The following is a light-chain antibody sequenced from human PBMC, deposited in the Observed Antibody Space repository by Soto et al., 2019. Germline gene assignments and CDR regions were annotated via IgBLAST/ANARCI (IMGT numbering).Light chain of an antibody. Sequence: EIVMTQSPATLSESPGERATLSCRASQIISSSLAWYQQKPGQAPRLLIYGASTRATGIPARFSGSGSGTEFTLTISSLQSEDFAVYYCQQYNNWPLTFGGGTKVEIK. J-gene: IGKJ4*01. V-gene: IGKV3-15*01. CDR3: QQYNNWPLT. CDR1: QIISSS. CDR2: GAS.